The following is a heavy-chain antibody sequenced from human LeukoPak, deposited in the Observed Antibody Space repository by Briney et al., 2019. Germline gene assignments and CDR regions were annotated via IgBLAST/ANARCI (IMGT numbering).Heavy chain of an antibody. D-gene: IGHD6-13*01. CDR1: GGSISSYY. CDR2: IYYSGST. Sequence: SETLSLTCTVSGGSISSYYWSWIRQPPGKGLEWIGYIYYSGSTNYNPSLKSRVTISVDASKNQFSLKLSSVTAADTAVYYCASHSSSWYKPYYYYGMDVWGQGTTVTVSS. J-gene: IGHJ6*02. V-gene: IGHV4-59*01. CDR3: ASHSSSWYKPYYYYGMDV.